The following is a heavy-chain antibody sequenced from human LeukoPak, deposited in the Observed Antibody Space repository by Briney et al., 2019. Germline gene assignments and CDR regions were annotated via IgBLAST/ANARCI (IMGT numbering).Heavy chain of an antibody. CDR1: GGSFSGYY. V-gene: IGHV4-34*01. CDR2: INHSGST. J-gene: IGHJ4*02. Sequence: SETLSLTCAVYGGSFSGYYRSWIRQPPGKGLEWIGEINHSGSTNYNPSLKSRVTISVDTSKNQFSLKLSSVTAADTAVYYCARGGRIVGATGNLDYWGQGTLVTVSS. CDR3: ARGGRIVGATGNLDY. D-gene: IGHD1-26*01.